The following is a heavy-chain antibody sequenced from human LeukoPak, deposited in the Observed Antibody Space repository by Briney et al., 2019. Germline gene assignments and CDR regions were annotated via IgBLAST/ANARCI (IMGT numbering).Heavy chain of an antibody. D-gene: IGHD3-3*01. J-gene: IGHJ4*02. CDR3: ARVAAGGFWEEYYFDY. V-gene: IGHV4-38-2*02. CDR2: IYHSGST. Sequence: PSETLSLTCTVSGYSISSGYYWGWIRQPPGKGLEWIGSIYHSGSTYYNPSLKSRVTISVDRSKNQFPLKLSSVTAADTAVYYCARVAAGGFWEEYYFDYWGQGTLVTVSS. CDR1: GYSISSGYY.